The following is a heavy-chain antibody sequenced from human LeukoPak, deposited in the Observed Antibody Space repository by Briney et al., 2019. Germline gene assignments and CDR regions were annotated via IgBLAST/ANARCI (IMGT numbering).Heavy chain of an antibody. CDR1: GFTFSSYS. V-gene: IGHV3-48*01. Sequence: GGSLRLSCAASGFTFSSYSMNWVRQAPGKGLEWVSYISSSSSTIYYADSVKGRFTISRDNAKNSLYLQMNSLRAEDTAVYYCAKDLWAYDFWSWGQGTLVTVSS. CDR2: ISSSSSTI. D-gene: IGHD3-3*01. CDR3: AKDLWAYDFWS. J-gene: IGHJ4*02.